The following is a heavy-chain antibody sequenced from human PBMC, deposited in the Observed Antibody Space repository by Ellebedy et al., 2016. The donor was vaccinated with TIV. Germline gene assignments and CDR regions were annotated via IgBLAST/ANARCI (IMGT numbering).Heavy chain of an antibody. Sequence: SVKVSCXASGGTFSSYAISWVRQAPGQGLEWMGGIIPIFGTANYAQKFQGRVTITADESTSTAYMELSSLRSEDTAVYYCARSGAASEGSADIWGQGTMVTVSS. V-gene: IGHV1-69*13. CDR2: IIPIFGTA. D-gene: IGHD2-15*01. CDR3: ARSGAASEGSADI. CDR1: GGTFSSYA. J-gene: IGHJ3*02.